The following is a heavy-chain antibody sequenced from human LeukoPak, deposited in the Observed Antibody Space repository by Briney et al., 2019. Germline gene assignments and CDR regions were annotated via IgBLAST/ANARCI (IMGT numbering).Heavy chain of an antibody. Sequence: SETLSLTCTVSGGSISSYYWSWIRQPPGKGLEWIGYIYYSGSTNYNPSLKSRVTISVDTSKNQFSLKLSSVTAADTAVYYCARGNLDVVGATILDYWGQGTLVTVSS. CDR2: IYYSGST. J-gene: IGHJ4*02. V-gene: IGHV4-59*01. CDR3: ARGNLDVVGATILDY. CDR1: GGSISSYY. D-gene: IGHD1-26*01.